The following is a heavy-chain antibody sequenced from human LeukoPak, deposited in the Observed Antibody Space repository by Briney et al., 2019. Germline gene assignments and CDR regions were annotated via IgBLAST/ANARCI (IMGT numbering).Heavy chain of an antibody. V-gene: IGHV4-34*01. Sequence: SETLSLTCAVYGGSFSGYYWSWIRQPPGKGLEWIGEINHSGSTNYNPSLKSRVTISVDTCKNQFSLKLSSVTAADPAVYYCAGLRYSSGWYYYWGQGTLVTVSS. D-gene: IGHD6-19*01. J-gene: IGHJ4*02. CDR1: GGSFSGYY. CDR3: AGLRYSSGWYYY. CDR2: INHSGST.